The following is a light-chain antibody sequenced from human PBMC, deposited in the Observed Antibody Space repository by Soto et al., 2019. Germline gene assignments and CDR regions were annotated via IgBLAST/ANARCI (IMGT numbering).Light chain of an antibody. CDR3: QHYGFSLIT. Sequence: EIVLTQSPGTLSLSPGERYTLSCMASQNISTSYLAWYQQKPGQAPRLLIYGASTRATGITARFSGSGSGTEFTLTISSLQSEDFAVYYCQHYGFSLITVGQGTRLEIK. CDR1: QNISTSY. J-gene: IGKJ5*01. V-gene: IGKV3-20*01. CDR2: GAS.